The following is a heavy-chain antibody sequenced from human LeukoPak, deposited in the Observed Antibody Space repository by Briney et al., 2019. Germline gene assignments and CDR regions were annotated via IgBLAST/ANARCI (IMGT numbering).Heavy chain of an antibody. CDR2: IYHSGST. J-gene: IGHJ2*01. V-gene: IGHV4-4*02. Sequence: PSGTLSLTCAVSGDSISSSNWWSWVRQPPGKGLEWIGEIYHSGSTNYNPSLKSRVTISVDKSKNQFSLKLSSVTAADTAVYYCARGQQLVIYWYFDLWGRGTLVTVSS. CDR1: GDSISSSNW. CDR3: ARGQQLVIYWYFDL. D-gene: IGHD6-13*01.